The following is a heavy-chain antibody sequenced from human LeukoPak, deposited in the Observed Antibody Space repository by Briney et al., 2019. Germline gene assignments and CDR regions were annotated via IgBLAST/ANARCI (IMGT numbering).Heavy chain of an antibody. D-gene: IGHD5-18*01. V-gene: IGHV1-69*05. CDR1: GGTFSSYA. Sequence: ASVKVSCKASGGTFSSYAISWVRQAPGQGLEWMGRIIPIFGTANYAQKFQGRVTITTDESTSTAYMELSSLRSEDTAVYYCASSRLRGYSYGYLELHYWGQGTLVTVSP. CDR2: IIPIFGTA. J-gene: IGHJ4*02. CDR3: ASSRLRGYSYGYLELHY.